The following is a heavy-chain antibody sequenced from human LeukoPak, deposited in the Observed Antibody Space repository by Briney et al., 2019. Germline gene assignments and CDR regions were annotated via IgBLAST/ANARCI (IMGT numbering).Heavy chain of an antibody. J-gene: IGHJ4*02. CDR1: GFTLSSYS. D-gene: IGHD6-6*01. Sequence: PGGSLRLSCAASGFTLSSYSMNWVRQAPGKGLEWVSSISSSSSYIYYADSVKGRFTIARDNAKNSLYMQMNCLRAEDTAVYYCARGLFIAARQWRSFDYWGQGTLVTVSS. V-gene: IGHV3-21*01. CDR2: ISSSSSYI. CDR3: ARGLFIAARQWRSFDY.